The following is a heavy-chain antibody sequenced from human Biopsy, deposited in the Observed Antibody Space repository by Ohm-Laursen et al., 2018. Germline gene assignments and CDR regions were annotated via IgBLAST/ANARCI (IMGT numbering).Heavy chain of an antibody. CDR3: ARDLEYGSSFYYYYGMDV. V-gene: IGHV3-33*01. J-gene: IGHJ6*02. D-gene: IGHD6-19*01. CDR1: GFIFSRYA. Sequence: SLRLSCAASGFIFSRYAMHWVRQAPGKGLEWVAIIWYDGSNKYYADSVKGRFTISRDDSKNTLYLQMNSLRAEDTAVYYCARDLEYGSSFYYYYGMDVWGQGTMVTVSS. CDR2: IWYDGSNK.